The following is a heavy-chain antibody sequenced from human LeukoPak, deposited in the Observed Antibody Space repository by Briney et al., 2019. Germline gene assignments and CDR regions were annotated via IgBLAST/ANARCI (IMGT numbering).Heavy chain of an antibody. D-gene: IGHD3-22*01. Sequence: GGSLRLSCAASGFTFSSYAMSWDRQAPGKGLEWVSAISGSGGSTYYADSVKGRFTISRDNSKNTLYLQMNSLRAEDTAVYYCAKDPNRDSSGFWVYWGQGTLVTVSS. CDR2: ISGSGGST. V-gene: IGHV3-23*01. J-gene: IGHJ4*02. CDR1: GFTFSSYA. CDR3: AKDPNRDSSGFWVY.